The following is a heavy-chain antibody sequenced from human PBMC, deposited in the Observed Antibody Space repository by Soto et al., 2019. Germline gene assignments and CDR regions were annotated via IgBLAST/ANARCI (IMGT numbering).Heavy chain of an antibody. CDR2: ISADSGDT. J-gene: IGHJ5*02. D-gene: IGHD3-16*02. CDR3: ARGPSFIDTTGPWFDP. Sequence: QVHLVQSGAEVKNPGSSVKVSCTASGYIFSSYGITWVLQAPGQVLEGMGWISADSGDTNYAQKFQGRVTLTTDTSASTAYMELRTLISDDTAVYYCARGPSFIDTTGPWFDPWGQGTLVTVSS. CDR1: GYIFSSYG. V-gene: IGHV1-18*01.